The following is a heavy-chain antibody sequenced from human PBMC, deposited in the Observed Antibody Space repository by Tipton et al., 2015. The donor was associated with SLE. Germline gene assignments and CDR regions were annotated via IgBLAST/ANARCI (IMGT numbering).Heavy chain of an antibody. CDR2: IYYTGNT. D-gene: IGHD3-10*01. Sequence: LRLSCTVSGGSISSSGYYWGWIRQPPGKGLEWLGTIYYTGNTYYNSSLKSRVTISIDTSKNRFSLKLNSVTAADTAVYYCARSYDAFDMWGQGTLVTVSS. V-gene: IGHV4-39*07. J-gene: IGHJ3*02. CDR1: GGSISSSGYY. CDR3: ARSYDAFDM.